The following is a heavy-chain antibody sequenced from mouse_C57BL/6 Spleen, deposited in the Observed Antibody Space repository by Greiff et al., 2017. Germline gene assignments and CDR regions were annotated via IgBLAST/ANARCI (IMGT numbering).Heavy chain of an antibody. D-gene: IGHD2-1*01. Sequence: QVQLQQPGAELVRPGSSVKLSCKASGYTFTSYWMHWVKQRPIHGLEWIGNIDPSDSETHYNQKFKDKATLTVDKSSSTAYMQLSSLTSEDAAVYYCASTMANYFDYWGQGTTLTVSS. CDR3: ASTMANYFDY. J-gene: IGHJ2*01. CDR2: IDPSDSET. CDR1: GYTFTSYW. V-gene: IGHV1-52*01.